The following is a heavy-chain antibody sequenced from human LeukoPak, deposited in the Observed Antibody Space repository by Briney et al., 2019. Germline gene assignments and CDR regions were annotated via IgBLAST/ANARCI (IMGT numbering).Heavy chain of an antibody. CDR3: ARGPDDFDS. CDR1: GXSIYNYY. Sequence: SSETLSLTCTVSGXSIYNYYWSWIRQPPGRGLEWIGYIDYTGTTRYNPSLKSRITISVDTSKNQFSLKVTSVTAADTAVYYCARGPDDFDSWGQGTLVTVSS. J-gene: IGHJ5*01. V-gene: IGHV4-59*01. CDR2: IDYTGTT. D-gene: IGHD5-24*01.